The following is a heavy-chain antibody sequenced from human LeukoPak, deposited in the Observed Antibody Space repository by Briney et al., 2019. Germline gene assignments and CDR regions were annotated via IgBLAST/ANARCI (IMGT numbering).Heavy chain of an antibody. V-gene: IGHV3-48*03. CDR2: ISSSGSTI. CDR1: GFTFSSYE. J-gene: IGHJ3*02. Sequence: GGSLRLSCAASGFTFSSYEMHWVRQAPGKGLEWVSYISSSGSTIYYADSVKGRFTISRDNAKNSLYLQMNSLRAEDTAVYYCARIRVGYSYGFKWDAFDIWGQGTMVTVSS. D-gene: IGHD5-18*01. CDR3: ARIRVGYSYGFKWDAFDI.